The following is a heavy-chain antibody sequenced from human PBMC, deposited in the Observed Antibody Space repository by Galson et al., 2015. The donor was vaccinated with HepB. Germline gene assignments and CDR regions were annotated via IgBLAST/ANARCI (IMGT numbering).Heavy chain of an antibody. CDR3: ARDIAARPRPDY. Sequence: SVKVSCKASGYTFTGYYMHWVRQAPGQGLEWMGWINPNSGGTNYAQKFQGRVTMTRDTSISTAYMELSRLRSDDTAVYYCARDIAARPRPDYWGQGTLVTVSP. V-gene: IGHV1-2*02. CDR1: GYTFTGYY. D-gene: IGHD6-6*01. CDR2: INPNSGGT. J-gene: IGHJ4*02.